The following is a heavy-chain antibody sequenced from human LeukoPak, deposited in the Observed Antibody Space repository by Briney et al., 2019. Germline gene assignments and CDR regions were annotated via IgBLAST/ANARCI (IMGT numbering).Heavy chain of an antibody. Sequence: SETLSLTCTVSGGSFTTTYYYWGWIRQPPGKGLEWIGSIYYSGSTYYNPSLKSRVTISVDTSKNQFSLKLSSVTAADAAVYYCARVYSGSWHTLDYWGQGTLVTVSS. CDR2: IYYSGST. D-gene: IGHD6-13*01. CDR1: GGSFTTTYYY. CDR3: ARVYSGSWHTLDY. V-gene: IGHV4-39*07. J-gene: IGHJ4*02.